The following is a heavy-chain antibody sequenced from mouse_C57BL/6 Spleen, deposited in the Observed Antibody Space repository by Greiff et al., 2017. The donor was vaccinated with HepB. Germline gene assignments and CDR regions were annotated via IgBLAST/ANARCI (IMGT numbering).Heavy chain of an antibody. CDR3: AREDWYYFDY. CDR2: IYPGSGNT. D-gene: IGHD4-1*01. V-gene: IGHV1-76*01. J-gene: IGHJ2*01. Sequence: QVQLKESGAELVRPGASVKLSCKASGYTFTDYYINWVKQRPGQGLEWIARIYPGSGNTYYNEKFKGKATLTAEKSSSTAYMQLSSLTSEDSAVYFCAREDWYYFDYWGQGNTLTVSS. CDR1: GYTFTDYY.